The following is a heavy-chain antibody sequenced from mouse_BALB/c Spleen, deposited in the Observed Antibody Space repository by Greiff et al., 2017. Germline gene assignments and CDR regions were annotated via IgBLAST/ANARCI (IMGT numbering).Heavy chain of an antibody. CDR1: GFTFSSYT. J-gene: IGHJ2*01. V-gene: IGHV5-6-4*01. CDR3: TSRVHYLFDY. D-gene: IGHD1-2*01. CDR2: ISSGGSYT. Sequence: EVQLKESGGGLVKPGGSLKLSCAASGFTFSSYTMSWVRQTPEKRLEWVATISSGGSYTYYPDSVKGRFTISRDNAKNTLYLQMSSLKSEDTAMYYCTSRVHYLFDYWGQGTTLTVSS.